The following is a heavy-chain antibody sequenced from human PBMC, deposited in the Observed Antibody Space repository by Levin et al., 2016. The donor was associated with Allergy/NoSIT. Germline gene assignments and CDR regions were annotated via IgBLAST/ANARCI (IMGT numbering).Heavy chain of an antibody. CDR3: ARDNWVSGSFAEY. D-gene: IGHD3-16*01. Sequence: WIRQPPGKGLEWVSYISPSGSTIYYADSVKGRFTISRDNAKNSLYLQMNSLRAEDTAVYYCARDNWVSGSFAEYWGQGTLVTVSS. V-gene: IGHV3-48*03. CDR2: ISPSGSTI. J-gene: IGHJ4*02.